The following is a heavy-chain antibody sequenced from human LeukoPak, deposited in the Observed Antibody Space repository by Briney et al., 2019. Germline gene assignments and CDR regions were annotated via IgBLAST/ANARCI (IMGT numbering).Heavy chain of an antibody. CDR2: IGGSGDIT. J-gene: IGHJ4*02. D-gene: IGHD6-19*01. CDR3: ARGQEPGIAVALKDY. Sequence: PGGSLRLSCAASGFTFSSHAMSWVRQAPGKGLEWVSGIGGSGDITYYADSAKGRFTFSRDNSKDTLYLQMNSLRAEDTAIYYCARGQEPGIAVALKDYWGQGTLVTVSS. V-gene: IGHV3-23*01. CDR1: GFTFSSHA.